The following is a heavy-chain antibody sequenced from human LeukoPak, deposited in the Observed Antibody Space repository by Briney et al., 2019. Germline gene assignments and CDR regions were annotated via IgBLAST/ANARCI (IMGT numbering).Heavy chain of an antibody. CDR2: ISSSGNNA. CDR1: GFTLSSYA. Sequence: GGSLRLSCAASGFTLSSYAMSWVRQAPGKGLEWVSLISSSGNNAYYADSVKGRFTISRDNSKNTLSLQMNSLGVEDTAIYYCAKDIQLSTWGLGTRVTVSS. CDR3: AKDIQLST. V-gene: IGHV3-23*01. J-gene: IGHJ3*01. D-gene: IGHD5-24*01.